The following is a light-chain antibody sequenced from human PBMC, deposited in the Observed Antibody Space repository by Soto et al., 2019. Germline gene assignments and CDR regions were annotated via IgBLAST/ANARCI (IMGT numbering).Light chain of an antibody. CDR1: QSVNSNY. J-gene: IGKJ1*01. CDR3: QQYDSSPPT. CDR2: GAS. V-gene: IGKV3-20*01. Sequence: EIVLTQSPGTLSLSPGERATLSCRASQSVNSNYLAWYQRKPCQAPRLLIYGASNRATDIPSRFSASGSGKDFTLTITRLEPEDFAVYYCQQYDSSPPTFGQGTKVEIK.